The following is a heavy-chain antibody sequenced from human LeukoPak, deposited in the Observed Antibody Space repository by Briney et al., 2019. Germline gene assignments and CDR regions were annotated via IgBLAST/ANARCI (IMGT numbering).Heavy chain of an antibody. CDR3: ARGYLYGVITY. CDR2: INHSGST. V-gene: IGHV4-34*01. D-gene: IGHD3-22*01. J-gene: IGHJ4*02. CDR1: VGSLSGYY. Sequence: SETLSLTCAVHVGSLSGYYWSWLRQPPGKGLERIGEINHSGSTNYNPSLKSRVTISVDTSKNQFSLKLSSVTGADTAVYYCARGYLYGVITYWGQGTLVTVSS.